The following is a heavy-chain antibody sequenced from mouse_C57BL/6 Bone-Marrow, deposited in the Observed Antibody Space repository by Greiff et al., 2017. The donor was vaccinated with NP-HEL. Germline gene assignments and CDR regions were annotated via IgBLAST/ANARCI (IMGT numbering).Heavy chain of an antibody. J-gene: IGHJ3*01. CDR3: ARHGAYYSNYERVSFAY. D-gene: IGHD2-5*01. CDR1: EYEFPSPD. CDR2: INSDGGST. Sequence: EVKVVESGGGLVQPGESLKLSCESNEYEFPSPDMSWVRKTPEKRLELVAAINSDGGSTYYPDTMERRFIISRDNTKKTLYLQMSSLRSEDTALYYCARHGAYYSNYERVSFAYWGQGTLVTVSA. V-gene: IGHV5-2*01.